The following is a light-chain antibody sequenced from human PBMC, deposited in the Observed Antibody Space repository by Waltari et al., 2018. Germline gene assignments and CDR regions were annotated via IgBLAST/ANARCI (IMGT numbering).Light chain of an antibody. V-gene: IGLV1-47*01. CDR2: RND. Sequence: QSVLTQPPSASGTPGQRVPISCSGSFSNIGANYVYWYPPFPGTAPKVLIYRNDQRPPGVPDRFSGSKSGTSASLAISGLRSEDEADYYCAAWDDSLSGHVVFGGGTKVTVV. J-gene: IGLJ2*01. CDR3: AAWDDSLSGHVV. CDR1: FSNIGANY.